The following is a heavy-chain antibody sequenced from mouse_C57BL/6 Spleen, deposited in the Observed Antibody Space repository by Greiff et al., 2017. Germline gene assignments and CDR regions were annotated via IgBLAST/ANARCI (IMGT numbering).Heavy chain of an antibody. CDR1: GYTFTSYW. J-gene: IGHJ3*01. CDR3: AINGDVTWFAY. Sequence: QVHVKQSGAELVKPGASVKVSCKASGYTFTSYWMHWVKQRPGQGLEWIGRIHPSDSDTNYNQKVKGKATLTVDKSSSTAYMQLSRLTSDDSAVYYCAINGDVTWFAYWGRGTLVTVSA. V-gene: IGHV1-74*01. D-gene: IGHD4-1*01. CDR2: IHPSDSDT.